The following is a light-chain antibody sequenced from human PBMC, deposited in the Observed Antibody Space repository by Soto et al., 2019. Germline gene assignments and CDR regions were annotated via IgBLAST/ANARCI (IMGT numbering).Light chain of an antibody. CDR2: GAS. Sequence: DIVMTQSPATLSVSPGEGATLSCRASQSVSINLAWYQQRPGQAPRLLMYGASTRATDVPARFSGSESGTEFTLSISSLQSEDSAVYYCQQYDDWPPWTFGQGTKVDNK. CDR3: QQYDDWPPWT. J-gene: IGKJ1*01. V-gene: IGKV3-15*01. CDR1: QSVSIN.